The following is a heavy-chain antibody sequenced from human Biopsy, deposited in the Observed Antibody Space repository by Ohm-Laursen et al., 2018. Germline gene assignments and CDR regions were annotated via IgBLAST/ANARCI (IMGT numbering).Heavy chain of an antibody. J-gene: IGHJ3*02. Sequence: GTLSLTCSVSGGSFSTYYWTWIRQPPGKGLEWIACIDYRGSTNYNPSLKSRVSISIGTSKNQLSLRLNSVTAADTAVYYCARVSRSIYDSTFDSFNIWGPGTMVTVSS. D-gene: IGHD3-22*01. CDR1: GGSFSTYY. CDR2: IDYRGST. CDR3: ARVSRSIYDSTFDSFNI. V-gene: IGHV4-59*01.